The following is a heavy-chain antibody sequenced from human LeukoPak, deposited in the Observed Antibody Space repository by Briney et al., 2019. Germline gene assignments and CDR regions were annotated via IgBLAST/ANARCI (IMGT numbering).Heavy chain of an antibody. Sequence: PGGSLRLSCAASGFTFSSYGMHWVRQAPGKGLEWVAFIRYDGSNKYYADSVKGRFTISRDNSKNTLYLQMNSLRAEDTAVYYCAKDDYPTYGSGSYHYWGQGTLVTVSS. CDR1: GFTFSSYG. J-gene: IGHJ4*02. CDR3: AKDDYPTYGSGSYHY. V-gene: IGHV3-30*02. D-gene: IGHD3-10*01. CDR2: IRYDGSNK.